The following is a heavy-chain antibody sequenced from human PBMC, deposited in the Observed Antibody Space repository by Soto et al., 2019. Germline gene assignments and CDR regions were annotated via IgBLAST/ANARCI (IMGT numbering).Heavy chain of an antibody. V-gene: IGHV3-23*01. D-gene: IGHD1-26*01. J-gene: IGHJ4*02. Sequence: EVQLLESGGGLVSPGWSLRLSCAASGFTFSSYAMSWVRQDPGKGLEWLAGITFRGDYTYYADSVKGRFSLSRDNSRNRLDLQMNNLQVEDTALYYCAKLGTMGVFDNWGQGTLLTVSS. CDR2: ITFRGDYT. CDR1: GFTFSSYA. CDR3: AKLGTMGVFDN.